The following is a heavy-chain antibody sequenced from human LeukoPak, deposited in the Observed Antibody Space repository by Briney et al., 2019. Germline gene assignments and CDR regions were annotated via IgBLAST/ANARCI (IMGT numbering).Heavy chain of an antibody. J-gene: IGHJ5*02. CDR3: ARTPQFGVVIIYWFDP. V-gene: IGHV1-18*01. CDR1: GYTFTSYG. Sequence: GASVKVSCKASGYTFTSYGISWVRQAPGQGLEWMGWISAYNGNTNYAQKLQGRVTMTTDTSTSTAYMELRSQRSDDTAVYYCARTPQFGVVIIYWFDPWGQGTLVTVSS. CDR2: ISAYNGNT. D-gene: IGHD3-3*01.